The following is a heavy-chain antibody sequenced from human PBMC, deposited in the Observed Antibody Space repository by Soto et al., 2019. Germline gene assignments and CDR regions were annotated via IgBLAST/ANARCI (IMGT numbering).Heavy chain of an antibody. J-gene: IGHJ4*02. CDR2: IYYSGST. CDR1: GGSISSGGYY. Sequence: SETLSLTCTVSGGSISSGGYYWSWIRQHPGKGLEWIGYIYYSGSTYYNPSLKSRVTISVDTSKNQFSLKLSSVTAADTAVYYCARIEVVVQTYYFDYWGQGTLVTVSS. D-gene: IGHD3-22*01. V-gene: IGHV4-31*03. CDR3: ARIEVVVQTYYFDY.